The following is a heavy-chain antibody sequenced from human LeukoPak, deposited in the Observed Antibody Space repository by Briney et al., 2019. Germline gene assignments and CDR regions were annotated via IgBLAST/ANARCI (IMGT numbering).Heavy chain of an antibody. J-gene: IGHJ4*02. CDR1: GYTFTSYD. D-gene: IGHD3-9*01. V-gene: IGHV1-8*03. CDR3: ARGGYFDWLSISDY. Sequence: ASVKVSCKASGYTFTSYDINWVRQATGQGLEWMGWMNPNSGNTGYAQKFQGRVTITRDTSISTAYMELSRLRSDDTAVYYCARGGYFDWLSISDYWGQGTLVTVSS. CDR2: MNPNSGNT.